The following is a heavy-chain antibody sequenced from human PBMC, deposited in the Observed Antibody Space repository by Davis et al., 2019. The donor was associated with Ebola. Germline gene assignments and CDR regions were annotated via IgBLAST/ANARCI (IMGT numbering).Heavy chain of an antibody. CDR2: IKSDGTSI. CDR1: GFSFSSYW. D-gene: IGHD2-2*03. CDR3: ARVWISRTSQYYYYGMDV. V-gene: IGHV3-74*01. Sequence: HTGGFLRLSCAASGFSFSSYWMHWVRQVPGKGLVWVSRIKSDGTSISYADSVKGRFTVSRDNVKNTLYLQMNSLRAEDTAVYFCARVWISRTSQYYYYGMDVWGKGTTVTVSS. J-gene: IGHJ6*04.